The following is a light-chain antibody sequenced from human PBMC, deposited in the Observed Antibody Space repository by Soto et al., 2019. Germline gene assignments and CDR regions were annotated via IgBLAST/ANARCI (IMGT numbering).Light chain of an antibody. CDR2: GAS. V-gene: IGKV1-39*01. Sequence: DIQMTQSPSSLSASVGDRVTITCRASQSITTFLSWYHQKPGRAPNLLIYGASSLRSGVPSRFSGSGSGTDFTLTITSLQPEDFGTYYCQQSYSASITFGQGTRRDVK. CDR3: QQSYSASIT. J-gene: IGKJ5*01. CDR1: QSITTF.